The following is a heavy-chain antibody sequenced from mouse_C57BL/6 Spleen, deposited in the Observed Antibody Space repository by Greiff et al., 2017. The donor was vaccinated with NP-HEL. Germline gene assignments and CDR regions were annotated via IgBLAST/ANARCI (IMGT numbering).Heavy chain of an antibody. CDR1: GYTFTSYW. CDR2: IDPSDSET. CDR3: ARGAIYGNFEVFFAY. J-gene: IGHJ3*01. V-gene: IGHV1-52*01. D-gene: IGHD2-1*01. Sequence: VQLQQPGAELVRPGSSVKLSCKASGYTFTSYWMHWVKPRPIQGLEWIGNIDPSDSETHYNQKFKDKATLTVDKSSSTAYMQLSSLTSEDSAVYYCARGAIYGNFEVFFAYWGQGTLVTVSA.